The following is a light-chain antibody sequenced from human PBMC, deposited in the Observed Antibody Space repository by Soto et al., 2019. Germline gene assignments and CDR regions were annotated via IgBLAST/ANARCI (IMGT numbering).Light chain of an antibody. CDR3: CSYAGSGTYIL. V-gene: IGLV2-23*02. Sequence: QSVLTQPASVSGSPGQSITISFTGTSSDIGNYALVSWYLQHPGKAPKLIIYEVNKRPSGISNRFFGSKSGNTASLTISGLQAEDEADYYCCSYAGSGTYILFGGGTKVTVL. CDR1: SSDIGNYAL. CDR2: EVN. J-gene: IGLJ2*01.